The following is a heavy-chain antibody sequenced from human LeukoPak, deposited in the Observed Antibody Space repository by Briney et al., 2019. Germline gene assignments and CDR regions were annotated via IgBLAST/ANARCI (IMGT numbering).Heavy chain of an antibody. D-gene: IGHD6-13*01. V-gene: IGHV4-59*12. J-gene: IGHJ4*02. CDR1: DGSISSYY. Sequence: PSGTLSLTCTVSDGSISSYYWSWIRQPPGKGLEWIGYIYYSGSTNYNPSLKSRVTISVDTSKNQFSLKLSSVTAADTAVYYCVRDPPAAAGDYWGQGTLVTVSS. CDR3: VRDPPAAAGDY. CDR2: IYYSGST.